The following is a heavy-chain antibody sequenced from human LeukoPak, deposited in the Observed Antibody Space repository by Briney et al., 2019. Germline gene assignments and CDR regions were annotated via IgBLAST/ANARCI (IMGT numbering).Heavy chain of an antibody. V-gene: IGHV1-69*06. CDR1: GGTFSSYA. CDR2: IIPIFGTA. J-gene: IGHJ4*02. D-gene: IGHD3-10*01. CDR3: ARVRYYYGSGSSRGPLKYYFDY. Sequence: GSSVKVSCKASGGTFSSYAISWVRQAPGQGLEWMGGIIPIFGTANYAQKFQGRVTITADKSTSTAYMELSSLRSEDTAVYYCARVRYYYGSGSSRGPLKYYFDYWGQGTLVTVSS.